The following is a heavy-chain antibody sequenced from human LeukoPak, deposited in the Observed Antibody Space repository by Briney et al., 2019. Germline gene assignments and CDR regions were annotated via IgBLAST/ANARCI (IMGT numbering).Heavy chain of an antibody. D-gene: IGHD3-10*02. V-gene: IGHV3-20*04. CDR1: GFTCDDFG. CDR2: INWNGGST. CDR3: AELGITMIGGV. J-gene: IGHJ6*04. Sequence: PGGSLRLSCAASGFTCDDFGMSWVRQAPGKGLEWVSGINWNGGSTGYAGSLKGRFTISRDNAKTSLYLQMNSLRAEDTAVYYCAELGITMIGGVWGKGPTVTISS.